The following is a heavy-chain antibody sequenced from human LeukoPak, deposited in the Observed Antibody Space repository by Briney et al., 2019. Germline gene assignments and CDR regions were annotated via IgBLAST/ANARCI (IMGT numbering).Heavy chain of an antibody. V-gene: IGHV4-34*09. J-gene: IGHJ5*02. D-gene: IGHD3-10*01. CDR1: GGSFSGYY. CDR3: ARSSPFYYGSGTSYNWFDP. Sequence: SETLSLTCAVYGGSFSGYYWSWIRQPPGKGLEWIGYIYYSGSTYYNPSLKSRVTISVDTSKNQFSLKLSSVTAADTAVYYCARSSPFYYGSGTSYNWFDPWGQGTLVTVSS. CDR2: IYYSGST.